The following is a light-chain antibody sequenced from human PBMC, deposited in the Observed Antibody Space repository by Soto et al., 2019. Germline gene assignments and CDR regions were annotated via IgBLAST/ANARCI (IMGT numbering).Light chain of an antibody. Sequence: QSALTQPASVSGALGQSITISCTGTRSDVGSYNLVSWYQQHPGKAPKLMIYEGSKRPSGVSNRFSGSKSDNTASLTISGLQAEDETDYYCSSYAGGSTLLFGGGTKLTV. J-gene: IGLJ3*02. CDR2: EGS. CDR3: SSYAGGSTLL. CDR1: RSDVGSYNL. V-gene: IGLV2-23*01.